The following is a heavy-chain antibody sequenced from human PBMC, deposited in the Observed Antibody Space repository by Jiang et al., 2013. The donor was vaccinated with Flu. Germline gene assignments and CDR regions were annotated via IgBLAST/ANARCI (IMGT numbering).Heavy chain of an antibody. V-gene: IGHV1-2*02. CDR2: INPNSGGT. Sequence: SGYTFTGYYMHWVRQAPGQGLEWMGWINPNSGGTNYAQKSQGRVTMTRDTSISTAYMELSRLRSDDTAVYYCAREWKQQLDVYYYGMDVWGQGTTVTVSS. CDR3: AREWKQQLDVYYYGMDV. D-gene: IGHD6-6*01. CDR1: GYTFTGYY. J-gene: IGHJ6*02.